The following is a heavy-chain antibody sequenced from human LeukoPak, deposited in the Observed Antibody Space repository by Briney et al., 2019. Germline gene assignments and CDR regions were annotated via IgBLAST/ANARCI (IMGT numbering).Heavy chain of an antibody. CDR3: ARHGGYCSSTSCYTAYYYYYMDV. J-gene: IGHJ6*03. Sequence: HGESLKISCKGSGYSFTSYWIGWVRQMPGKGLEWMGIIYPGDSDTRYSPSFQGQVTISADKSISTAYLQWSSLKASDTAMYYCARHGGYCSSTSCYTAYYYYYMDVWGKGTTVTVSS. CDR1: GYSFTSYW. CDR2: IYPGDSDT. V-gene: IGHV5-51*01. D-gene: IGHD2-2*02.